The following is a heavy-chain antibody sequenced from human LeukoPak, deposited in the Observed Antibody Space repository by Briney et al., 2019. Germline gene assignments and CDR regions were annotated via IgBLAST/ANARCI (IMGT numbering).Heavy chain of an antibody. CDR3: ARLQLERRENAFDI. Sequence: GGSLRLSCAASGFTFSTHGMSWVRQAPGKGLEWVSFVSTGGTFMYYADSVKGRFTISRDNAKNSLYLQMNSLRAEDTAVYYCARLQLERRENAFDIWGQGTMVTVSS. J-gene: IGHJ3*02. V-gene: IGHV3-21*01. D-gene: IGHD1-1*01. CDR1: GFTFSTHG. CDR2: VSTGGTFM.